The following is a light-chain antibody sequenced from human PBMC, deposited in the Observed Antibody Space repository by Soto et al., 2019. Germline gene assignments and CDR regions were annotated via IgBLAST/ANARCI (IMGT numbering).Light chain of an antibody. Sequence: DIQVTQSPPTLSAPVGDRVTITCRASQTISTWMAWYQQKPGKAPKLLVYDASTLQSGVASRFSGSGSGTEFTLIISGLQPDDSATYYCQQYTNTNNPWMFGQGTKVDIK. V-gene: IGKV1-5*01. CDR3: QQYTNTNNPWM. J-gene: IGKJ1*01. CDR2: DAS. CDR1: QTISTW.